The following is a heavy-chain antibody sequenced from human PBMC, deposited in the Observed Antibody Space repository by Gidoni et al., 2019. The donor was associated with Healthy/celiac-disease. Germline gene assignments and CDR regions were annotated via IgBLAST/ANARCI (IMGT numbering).Heavy chain of an antibody. Sequence: VQLVESGGGVVQPGRSLRLSCAASGFTFSRYAMRWVRQAPGKGLEWVAVISYDGSNKYYADSVKGRFTISRDNSKNTLYLQMNSLRAEDTAVYYCARDPGYSSGWDGAFDYWGQGTLVTVSS. CDR2: ISYDGSNK. D-gene: IGHD6-19*01. CDR3: ARDPGYSSGWDGAFDY. J-gene: IGHJ4*02. CDR1: GFTFSRYA. V-gene: IGHV3-30*01.